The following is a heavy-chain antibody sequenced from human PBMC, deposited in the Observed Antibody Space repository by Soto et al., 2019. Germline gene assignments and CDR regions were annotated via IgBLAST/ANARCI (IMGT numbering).Heavy chain of an antibody. Sequence: EVQLVESGGGLVQPGGSLRLSCAASGFSLSDYWMHWVRQVPGKGLLWVSRISVDGRDTTYADSVKGRFTISRDNATNTLYLQMDSLRAEDTAVYYCVRAPEQRPIDYCGHGSLVTVSS. V-gene: IGHV3-74*03. J-gene: IGHJ4*01. CDR2: ISVDGRDT. CDR1: GFSLSDYW. CDR3: VRAPEQRPIDY. D-gene: IGHD6-19*01.